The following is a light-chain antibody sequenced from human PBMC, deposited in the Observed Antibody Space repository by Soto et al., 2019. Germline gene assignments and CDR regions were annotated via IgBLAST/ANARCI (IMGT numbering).Light chain of an antibody. CDR1: QSGFNN. V-gene: IGKV3-15*01. Sequence: IVMTQSPATLSMSPGERATLSCRAIQSGFNNLAWYQQKPGQAHRLLIYGASTRAIGIPARFSGSGSGPEFTLTISSLQSEDFAVYYCQQYNNWTLYTFGQGTKLEI. CDR3: QQYNNWTLYT. J-gene: IGKJ2*01. CDR2: GAS.